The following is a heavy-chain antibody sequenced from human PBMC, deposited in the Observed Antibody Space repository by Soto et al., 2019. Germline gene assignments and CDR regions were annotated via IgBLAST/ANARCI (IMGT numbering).Heavy chain of an antibody. D-gene: IGHD1-26*01. CDR1: GYTFTSYG. J-gene: IGHJ6*02. Sequence: ASVKVSCKASGYTFTSYGISWVRQARGQGLEWMGWISAYNGNTNYAQKLQGRVTMTTDTSTSTAYMELRSLRSDDTAVYYCAIGQWEIPMDYYYGMDVWGQGTTFTVSS. CDR3: AIGQWEIPMDYYYGMDV. CDR2: ISAYNGNT. V-gene: IGHV1-18*01.